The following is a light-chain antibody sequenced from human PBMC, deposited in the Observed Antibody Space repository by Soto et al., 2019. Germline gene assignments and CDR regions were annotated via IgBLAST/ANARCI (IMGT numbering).Light chain of an antibody. CDR2: KAS. CDR3: QQYNIYPWT. V-gene: IGKV1-5*03. Sequence: DIQMTQSPSTLSASVGDRVTISCGASQSISSWLAWYQQKPGKAPKLLIYKASSLESGVPSRFSGSGSGTEFTLTISSLQPDDVTTYYCQQYNIYPWTFGQGTKV. J-gene: IGKJ1*01. CDR1: QSISSW.